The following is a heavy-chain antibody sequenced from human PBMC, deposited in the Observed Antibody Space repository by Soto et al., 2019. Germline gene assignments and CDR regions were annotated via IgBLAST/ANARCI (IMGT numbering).Heavy chain of an antibody. CDR2: IYTSGST. CDR1: GGSISSYY. Sequence: QVQLQESGPGLVKPSETLSLTCTVSGGSISSYYWSWIRQPAGKGLEWIGRIYTSGSTNYNPSLKSRVTMSVDTSKNQFALKLSSVTAADTAVYYCARDREAQLWYYGMDVWGQGTTVTVSS. J-gene: IGHJ6*02. D-gene: IGHD5-18*01. CDR3: ARDREAQLWYYGMDV. V-gene: IGHV4-4*07.